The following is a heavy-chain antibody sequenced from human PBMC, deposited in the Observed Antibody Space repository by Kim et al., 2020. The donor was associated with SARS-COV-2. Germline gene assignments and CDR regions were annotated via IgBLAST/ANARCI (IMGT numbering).Heavy chain of an antibody. CDR1: GGSISTYY. CDR3: ASSPYYYYGMDV. Sequence: SETLSLTCSVSGGSISTYYWSWIRQPPGKGLEWIGYIYYSGSTNYNPSLKSRVTISVDTSKNQFSLNLTSVTAADTAVYYCASSPYYYYGMDVWGRGTTVTVSS. V-gene: IGHV4-59*01. CDR2: IYYSGST. J-gene: IGHJ6*02.